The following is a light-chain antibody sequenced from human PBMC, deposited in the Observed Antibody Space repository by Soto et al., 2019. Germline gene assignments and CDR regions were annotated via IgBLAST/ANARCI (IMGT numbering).Light chain of an antibody. CDR1: QSISSW. CDR2: KAS. J-gene: IGKJ4*01. Sequence: DIQMTQSPSTLSASVGDRVTITCRASQSISSWLAWYQQKPGKAPKLLIYKASSLESGVPSRFSGSGSGTEFTLTISSLQPDDFANYYCQQYNSYPLTFGGGNKVEIK. V-gene: IGKV1-5*03. CDR3: QQYNSYPLT.